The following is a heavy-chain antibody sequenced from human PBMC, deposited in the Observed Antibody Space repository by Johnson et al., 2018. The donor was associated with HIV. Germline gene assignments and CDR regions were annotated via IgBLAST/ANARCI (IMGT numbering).Heavy chain of an antibody. V-gene: IGHV3-20*04. CDR1: GFTFDDYG. J-gene: IGHJ3*02. D-gene: IGHD3-22*01. CDR2: INRNGGST. Sequence: MQLVESGGGVVRPGGSLRLSCAASGFTFDDYGMSWVRQAPGTGLEWVSGINRNGGSTGYTDSVKGRFTISRDNAKNSLYLQMNSLRAEDTALYYRARDISNDSSASQGAFDIWGQGTLVTVSS. CDR3: ARDISNDSSASQGAFDI.